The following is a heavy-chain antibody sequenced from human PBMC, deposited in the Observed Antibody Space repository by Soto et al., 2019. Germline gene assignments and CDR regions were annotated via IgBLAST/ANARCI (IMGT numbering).Heavy chain of an antibody. CDR2: INSDGSST. J-gene: IGHJ6*02. V-gene: IGHV3-74*01. CDR1: GFTLSSYW. D-gene: IGHD6-19*01. Sequence: GGSLRLSCAASGFTLSSYWMHWVRQAPGKGLVWVSRINSDGSSTSYADSVKGRFTISRDNAKNTLYLQMNSLRAEDTAVYYCATGPWDSSGYYYGMDVWGQGTTVTVSS. CDR3: ATGPWDSSGYYYGMDV.